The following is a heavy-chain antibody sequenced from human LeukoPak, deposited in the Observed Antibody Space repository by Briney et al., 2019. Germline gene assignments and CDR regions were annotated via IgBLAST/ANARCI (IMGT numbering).Heavy chain of an antibody. J-gene: IGHJ4*02. Sequence: PSETLSLTCAVYGGSFSSYCWSWIRQPPGKGLEWIGDINHSGSTNYNPSLKSRVTISVDTSKNQFSLKLSSVTAADTAVYYCARRGNSMEFDYWGQGTLVTVSS. CDR1: GGSFSSYC. D-gene: IGHD2/OR15-2a*01. CDR2: INHSGST. V-gene: IGHV4-34*01. CDR3: ARRGNSMEFDY.